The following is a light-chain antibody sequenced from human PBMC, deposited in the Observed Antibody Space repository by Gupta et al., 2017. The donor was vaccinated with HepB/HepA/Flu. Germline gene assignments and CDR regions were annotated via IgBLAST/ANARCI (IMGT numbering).Light chain of an antibody. CDR3: SSYTSNSTYV. J-gene: IGLJ1*01. Sequence: QSALTQPPSVSGSPGQSVTISCTGTSSDVGSYNRVSWYQQPPGTAPKLMIYEVSNRPSGVPDRFSGSQSGNTASLTISGLQAEDEADYYCSSYTSNSTYVFGTGTKVTVL. V-gene: IGLV2-18*02. CDR1: SSDVGSYNR. CDR2: EVS.